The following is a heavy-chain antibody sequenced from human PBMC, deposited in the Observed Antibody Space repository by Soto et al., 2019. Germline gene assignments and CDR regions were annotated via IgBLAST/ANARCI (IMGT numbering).Heavy chain of an antibody. CDR3: ACSIVGPERLFDY. J-gene: IGHJ4*02. D-gene: IGHD1-26*01. CDR2: IYYSGST. V-gene: IGHV4-38-2*01. CDR1: GYSISSGYY. Sequence: SETLSLTCALSGYSISSGYYWGWIRQPPGKGLEWIGSIYYSGSTYYNPSLKSRVTISVDTSKNQFSLKLSSVTAADTAVYYCACSIVGPERLFDYWGQGSLVTVSS.